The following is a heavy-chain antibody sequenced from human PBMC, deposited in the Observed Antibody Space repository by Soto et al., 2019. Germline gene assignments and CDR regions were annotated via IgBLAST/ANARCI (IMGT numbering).Heavy chain of an antibody. CDR3: ARDWAAPYCYYSGMDV. D-gene: IGHD6-13*01. Sequence: EVQLVESGGGLVKPGGSLTLSCAASGFTFSSYSMNWIRQAPGKGLEWVSSISRSSSYIHYVDSVKGRFAISRDDAKNSMYLQMDSLRPEDTAVYYCARDWAAPYCYYSGMDVWGQGTTVTVSS. CDR2: ISRSSSYI. J-gene: IGHJ6*02. V-gene: IGHV3-21*01. CDR1: GFTFSSYS.